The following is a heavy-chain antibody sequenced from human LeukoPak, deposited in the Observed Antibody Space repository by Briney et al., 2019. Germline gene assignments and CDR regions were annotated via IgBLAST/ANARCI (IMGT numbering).Heavy chain of an antibody. D-gene: IGHD4-17*01. J-gene: IGHJ4*02. V-gene: IGHV3-30*02. CDR1: GFTFSSYG. Sequence: PGGSLRLSCAASGFTFSSYGMHWVRQAPGKGLEWVAFIRSDGSNKYYADSVKGRFTISRDNSKNTLYLQMNSLRAEDTAVYYCARVVGYPVTNPFDYWGQGTLVTVSS. CDR3: ARVVGYPVTNPFDY. CDR2: IRSDGSNK.